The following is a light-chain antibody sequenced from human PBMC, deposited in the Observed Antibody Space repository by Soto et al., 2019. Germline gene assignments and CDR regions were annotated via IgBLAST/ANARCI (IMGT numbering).Light chain of an antibody. CDR3: QTWDTGIQV. CDR1: SGHSTYA. V-gene: IGLV4-69*01. CDR2: LNSDGRH. J-gene: IGLJ3*02. Sequence: QLVLTQSPSASASLGASVKLTCTLSSGHSTYAIAWHQQQSEKGPRFLMRLNSDGRHSKGDGIPDRLSGSSSGAERYLTISSLQSEDEADYYCQTWDTGIQVFGGGTKVTVL.